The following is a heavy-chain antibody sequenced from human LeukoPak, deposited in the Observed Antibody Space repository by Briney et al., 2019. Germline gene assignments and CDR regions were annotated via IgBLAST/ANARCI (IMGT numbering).Heavy chain of an antibody. CDR1: SGSMNTYY. CDR2: IHYSGGT. CDR3: ARFGSRRLVRGYYYYMDV. D-gene: IGHD2-8*02. V-gene: IGHV4-59*01. J-gene: IGHJ6*03. Sequence: PSETLSLTCTVSSGSMNTYYWTWIRQPPGKGLEWIGHIHYSGGTDYNPSLKSRVTISVDTSKNQFSLRLSSVTAADTAVYYCARFGSRRLVRGYYYYMDVWGKGTTVTVSS.